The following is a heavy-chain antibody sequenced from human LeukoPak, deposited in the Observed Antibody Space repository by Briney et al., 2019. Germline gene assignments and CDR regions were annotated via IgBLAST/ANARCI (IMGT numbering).Heavy chain of an antibody. CDR2: IYATGST. V-gene: IGHV4-4*08. CDR3: ARDQDYYGSGSYGPDY. D-gene: IGHD3-10*01. J-gene: IGHJ4*02. CDR1: DGSISSFC. Sequence: PSETLSLTCSVSDGSISSFCWSWIRQPPGKGLEWIGSIYATGSTFYNPSLKSRVTISVATSKNQFSLRLSSVTAADTAVYYCARDQDYYGSGSYGPDYWGQGTLVTVSS.